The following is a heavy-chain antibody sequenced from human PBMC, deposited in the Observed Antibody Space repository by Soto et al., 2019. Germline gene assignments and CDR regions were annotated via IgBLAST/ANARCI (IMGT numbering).Heavy chain of an antibody. CDR1: GYTFTRSG. V-gene: IGHV1-18*01. J-gene: IGHJ6*02. CDR3: AREGVAPYYYYGMDV. Sequence: GASVKVSCKASGYTFTRSGISWVRQAPGQGLEWMGWISTYNGDTNYAQTFQGRVTMTTDTSTSTVYMDLRSLRSDDTAVYYCAREGVAPYYYYGMDVWGQGTPVTVSS. CDR2: ISTYNGDT. D-gene: IGHD5-12*01.